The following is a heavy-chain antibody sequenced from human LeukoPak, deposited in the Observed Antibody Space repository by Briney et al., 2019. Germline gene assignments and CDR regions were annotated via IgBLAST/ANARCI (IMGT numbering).Heavy chain of an antibody. CDR3: ARDGY. J-gene: IGHJ4*02. CDR1: GFIFSTYA. Sequence: GGSLRLSCAASGFIFSTYAMSWVRQAPGKGLEWVSSVSGSADSTYYADAVRGRFTISRDNSRNTLFLQMNSLRAEDTAVYYCARDGYWGQGTLVTVSS. V-gene: IGHV3-23*01. CDR2: VSGSADST.